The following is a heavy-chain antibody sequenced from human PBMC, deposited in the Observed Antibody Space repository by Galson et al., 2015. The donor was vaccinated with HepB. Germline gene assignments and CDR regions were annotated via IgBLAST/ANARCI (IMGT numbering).Heavy chain of an antibody. CDR3: ARQLALPPRHDYFNY. CDR2: ISSTGAVI. J-gene: IGHJ4*02. V-gene: IGHV3-23*01. D-gene: IGHD5-18*01. Sequence: SLRLSCAASEFTFSSYAMSWVRQAPGKGLEWVSVISSTGAVIYYADSVKGRFTISRDNSKNTLHLQMNSLSAEDTALYYCARQLALPPRHDYFNYWGQGAQITVSS. CDR1: EFTFSSYA.